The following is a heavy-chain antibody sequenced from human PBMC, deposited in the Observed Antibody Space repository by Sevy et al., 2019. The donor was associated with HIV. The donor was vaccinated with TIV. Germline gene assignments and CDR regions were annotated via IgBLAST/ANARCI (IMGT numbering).Heavy chain of an antibody. D-gene: IGHD4-17*01. V-gene: IGHV4-61*02. CDR2: VHNTGSA. CDR3: AGNVGDYVFRYFDL. Sequence: SETLSLTCTVSGGSISRGQFYWSWIRQPAGQGLEWIGRVHNTGSATYNPSLRNRVGMSVDTSKNQFSLVLSSVTAAETAVYYCAGNVGDYVFRYFDLWGRGTLVTVSS. CDR1: GGSISRGQFY. J-gene: IGHJ2*01.